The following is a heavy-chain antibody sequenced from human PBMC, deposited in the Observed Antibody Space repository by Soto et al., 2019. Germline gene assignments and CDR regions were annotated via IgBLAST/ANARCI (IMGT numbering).Heavy chain of an antibody. CDR1: GYTFTSYY. V-gene: IGHV1-46*03. CDR3: ARDRELHYYDSSGYYYRPRYYYGMDV. D-gene: IGHD3-22*01. J-gene: IGHJ6*02. CDR2: INPSGGST. Sequence: ASVKVSCKASGYTFTSYYMHWVRQAPGQGLEWMGIINPSGGSTSYAQKFQGRVTMTRDTSTSTVYMELSSLRSEDTAVYYCARDRELHYYDSSGYYYRPRYYYGMDVWGQGTTVTVSS.